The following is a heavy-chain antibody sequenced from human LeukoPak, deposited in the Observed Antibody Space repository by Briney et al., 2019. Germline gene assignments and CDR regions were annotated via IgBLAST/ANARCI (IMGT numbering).Heavy chain of an antibody. CDR3: ARGGAVAGHYYYYYVDV. V-gene: IGHV4-4*07. Sequence: PSETLSLTCTVSGGSISSYYWSWIRQPAGKGLEWIGRIYTSGSTNYNPSLKSRVTISVDTSKNQFSLKLSSVTAADTAVYYCARGGAVAGHYYYYYVDVWGKGTTVTVSS. J-gene: IGHJ6*03. CDR2: IYTSGST. D-gene: IGHD6-19*01. CDR1: GGSISSYY.